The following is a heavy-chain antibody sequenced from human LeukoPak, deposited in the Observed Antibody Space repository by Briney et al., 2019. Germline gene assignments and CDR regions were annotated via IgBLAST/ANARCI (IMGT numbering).Heavy chain of an antibody. V-gene: IGHV3-48*01. CDR1: GFTFSSYS. CDR2: ISSSSSTI. Sequence: GGSLRLSCAASGFTFSSYSMNWVRQAPGKGLEWVSYISSSSSTIYYADSVKGRFTISRDNAKNSLYLQMNSLRAEDTAVYYCARELWDIVLMVYAMEVFDYWGQGTLVTVSS. D-gene: IGHD2-8*01. J-gene: IGHJ4*02. CDR3: ARELWDIVLMVYAMEVFDY.